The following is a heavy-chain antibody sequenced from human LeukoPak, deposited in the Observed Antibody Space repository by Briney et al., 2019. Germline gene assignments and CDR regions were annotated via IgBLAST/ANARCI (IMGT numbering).Heavy chain of an antibody. J-gene: IGHJ5*02. V-gene: IGHV3-33*08. CDR2: IWYDGSNK. CDR3: ARDQYSSSWSFDP. CDR1: GFTFTTYW. Sequence: GGSLRLSCATSGFTFTTYWMSWVRQAPGKGLEWVAVIWYDGSNKYYADSVKGRFTISRDNSKNTLYLQMNSLRAEDTAVYYCARDQYSSSWSFDPWGQGTLVTVSS. D-gene: IGHD6-13*01.